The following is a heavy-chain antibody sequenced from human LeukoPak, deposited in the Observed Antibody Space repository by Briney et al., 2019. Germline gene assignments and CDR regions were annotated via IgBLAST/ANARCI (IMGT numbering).Heavy chain of an antibody. D-gene: IGHD2-2*01. CDR1: GFIVSSNY. CDR3: AKNAEVEGGDTVVVPAAMHLSYYFDC. Sequence: PGGSLRLSCAASGFIVSSNYMSWVRQAPGKGLEWVSVIYSVGSTYYAESVKGRFTISRDNSKNTLYLQMNSLRAEDTAVYYCAKNAEVEGGDTVVVPAAMHLSYYFDCWGQGTLVTVSS. J-gene: IGHJ4*02. CDR2: IYSVGST. V-gene: IGHV3-53*05.